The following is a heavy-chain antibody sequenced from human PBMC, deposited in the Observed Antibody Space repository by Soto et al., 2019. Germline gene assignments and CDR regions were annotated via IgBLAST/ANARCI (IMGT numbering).Heavy chain of an antibody. CDR1: GYSFTSYW. CDR2: IYPGDSDT. D-gene: IGHD2-8*01. V-gene: IGHV5-51*01. Sequence: GESLKISCKGSGYSFTSYWIGWVRQMPGKGLEWMGIIYPGDSDTRYSPSFQGQVTISADKSISTAYLQWSSLKASDTAMYYCARTGRYCTNGVCYDAFDIWGQGTMVTVSS. CDR3: ARTGRYCTNGVCYDAFDI. J-gene: IGHJ3*02.